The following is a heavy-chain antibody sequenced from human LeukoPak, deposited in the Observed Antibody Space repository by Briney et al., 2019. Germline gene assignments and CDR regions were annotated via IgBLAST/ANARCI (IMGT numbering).Heavy chain of an antibody. CDR3: AKDLGSYYPRSFDY. J-gene: IGHJ4*02. Sequence: RTGGSLRLSCAASAFTFSNYGMHWVRQAPGKGLEWVAVISYDGSDKYYADSVKGRFTISRDNSKNTLYLQMNSLRAEGTAVYYCAKDLGSYYPRSFDYWGQGTLVTVSS. CDR1: AFTFSNYG. CDR2: ISYDGSDK. D-gene: IGHD1-26*01. V-gene: IGHV3-30*18.